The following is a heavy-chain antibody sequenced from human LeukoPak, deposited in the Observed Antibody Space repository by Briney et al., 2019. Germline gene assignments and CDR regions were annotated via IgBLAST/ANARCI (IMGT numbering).Heavy chain of an antibody. V-gene: IGHV3-66*02. CDR1: GFTVITSY. J-gene: IGHJ4*02. Sequence: GESLRLSCAASGFTVITSYMSWVRQAPGKGLEWVSVIFREGTTYYADSVKGRFTISRDNSKNTLYLQMNSLRAEDTAVYYCAKDGRFGELFLYYFDYWGQGTLVTVSS. CDR3: AKDGRFGELFLYYFDY. CDR2: IFREGTT. D-gene: IGHD3-10*01.